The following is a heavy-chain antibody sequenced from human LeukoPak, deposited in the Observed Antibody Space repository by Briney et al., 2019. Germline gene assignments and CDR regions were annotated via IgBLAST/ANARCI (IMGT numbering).Heavy chain of an antibody. CDR1: GFTFSCFG. V-gene: IGHV3-30*18. CDR2: ISSDGVNK. Sequence: GGPLRLSCAASGFTFSCFGVQWVREAPGKGREGVAVISSDGVNKYSADSVKGRFTISRDNSKNTLYLQMNSLRAEDTAVYYCAKGQNYCDGSGYYSTDYWGQGTPVTVSS. CDR3: AKGQNYCDGSGYYSTDY. J-gene: IGHJ4*02. D-gene: IGHD3-22*01.